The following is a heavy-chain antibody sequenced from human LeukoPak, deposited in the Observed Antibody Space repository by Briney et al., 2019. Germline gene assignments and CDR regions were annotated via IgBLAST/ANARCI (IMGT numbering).Heavy chain of an antibody. CDR2: ISYSGST. CDR3: ANRYSGHAFDI. Sequence: SETLSLTCTVSGDSICGSNYFWGWIRQPPGKGLEWIGSISYSGSTYYNPSLKSRVTISVDTSKNQFSLKLSSVTAADTSIYYCANRYSGHAFDIWGQGTMVTVSS. V-gene: IGHV4-39*01. J-gene: IGHJ3*02. D-gene: IGHD4-11*01. CDR1: GDSICGSNYF.